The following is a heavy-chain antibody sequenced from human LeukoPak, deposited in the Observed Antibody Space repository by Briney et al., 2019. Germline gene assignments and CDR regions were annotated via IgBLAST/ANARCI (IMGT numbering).Heavy chain of an antibody. J-gene: IGHJ4*02. CDR3: ARENLILTGLLGAWGY. V-gene: IGHV4-30-2*01. Sequence: SETLSLTCTVSGGSISSGGYSWSWIRQPPGKGLEWIGYIYHSGSTYYNPSLKSRVTISVDRSKNQFSLKLSSVTAADTAVYYCARENLILTGLLGAWGYWGQGTLVTVSS. CDR2: IYHSGST. D-gene: IGHD3-9*01. CDR1: GGSISSGGYS.